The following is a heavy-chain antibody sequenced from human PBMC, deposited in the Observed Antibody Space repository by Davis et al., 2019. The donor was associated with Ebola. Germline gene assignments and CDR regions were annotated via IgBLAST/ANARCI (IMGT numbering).Heavy chain of an antibody. V-gene: IGHV1-69*02. Sequence: AASVKVSCKASGGTFSSYTISWVRQAPGQGLEWMGRIIPILGIANYAQKLQGRVTMTTDTSTSTAYMELRSLRSDDTAVYYCARGPEDYAFDIWGQGTMVTVSS. CDR1: GGTFSSYT. CDR3: ARGPEDYAFDI. J-gene: IGHJ3*02. CDR2: IIPILGIA.